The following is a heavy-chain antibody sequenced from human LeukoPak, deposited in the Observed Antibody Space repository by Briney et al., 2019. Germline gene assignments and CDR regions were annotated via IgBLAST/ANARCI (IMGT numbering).Heavy chain of an antibody. J-gene: IGHJ4*02. Sequence: LSRATPWIGCGGYGMSLDLDGPRKGLEWVSAISGSGGSTYYADSVKGRFTISRDNSKNTLYLQMNSLRAEDTAVYYCDRDGYNWGQGTLVTVSS. CDR2: ISGSGGST. CDR3: DRDGYN. D-gene: IGHD5-24*01. CDR1: WIGCGGYG. V-gene: IGHV3-23*01.